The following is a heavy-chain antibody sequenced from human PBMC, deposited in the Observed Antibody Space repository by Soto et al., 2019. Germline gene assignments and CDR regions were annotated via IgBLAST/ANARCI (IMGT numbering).Heavy chain of an antibody. D-gene: IGHD3-10*01. J-gene: IGHJ6*02. Sequence: EVQLLASGGGLVQPGGSLRLSCAASGFTFSSYAMSWVRQAPGKGLEWVSAISGSGGSTYYADSVKGRFTISRDNSKNTLYLQMNSLRAEDTAVYYCAKGVTMVRGVYYYYYGMDVWGQGTTVTVSS. CDR1: GFTFSSYA. CDR2: ISGSGGST. V-gene: IGHV3-23*01. CDR3: AKGVTMVRGVYYYYYGMDV.